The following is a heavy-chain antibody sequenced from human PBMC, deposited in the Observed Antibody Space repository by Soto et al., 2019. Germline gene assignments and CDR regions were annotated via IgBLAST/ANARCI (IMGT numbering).Heavy chain of an antibody. D-gene: IGHD3-10*01. V-gene: IGHV1-2*02. CDR1: GYTFTGYY. J-gene: IGHJ4*02. CDR2: INSYSGGT. Sequence: QVPLVQSGAEVKKPGASVTVSCKASGYTFTGYYVHWVRQAPGQGLEWMGWINSYSGGTNYAQKFQGRVTMTRDTSISTAYMDLTRLTSDDTAVYYCARGRTTGVHYWGQGTLVTVSS. CDR3: ARGRTTGVHY.